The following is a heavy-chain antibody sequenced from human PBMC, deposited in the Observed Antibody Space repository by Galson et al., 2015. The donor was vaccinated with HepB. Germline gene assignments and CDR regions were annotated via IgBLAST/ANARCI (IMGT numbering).Heavy chain of an antibody. D-gene: IGHD3-22*01. CDR3: AKGGYQPYGAFDI. J-gene: IGHJ3*02. CDR2: ISSSGGST. Sequence: SLRLSCAASEFTFSSYAMTWVRQAPGKGLEWVSGISSSGGSTYYADSVKGRFTTSRDNSKNTLYLQMNSLRAEDTAVYYCAKGGYQPYGAFDIWGQGTMVTVSS. V-gene: IGHV3-23*01. CDR1: EFTFSSYA.